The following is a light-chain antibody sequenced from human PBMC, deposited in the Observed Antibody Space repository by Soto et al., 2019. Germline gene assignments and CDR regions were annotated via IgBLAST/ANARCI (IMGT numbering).Light chain of an antibody. CDR1: NSDVGGYNY. CDR2: DVV. CDR3: YSYTTSSTFV. J-gene: IGLJ1*01. V-gene: IGLV2-14*03. Sequence: QSALTQPASVSGSPGQSITISCTGTNSDVGGYNYVSWYQQHPGKAPKLVIYDVVHRPSGVSHRFSGSKSGNTASLTISGLQAEDEADFYCYSYTTSSTFVFGTGTKVTVL.